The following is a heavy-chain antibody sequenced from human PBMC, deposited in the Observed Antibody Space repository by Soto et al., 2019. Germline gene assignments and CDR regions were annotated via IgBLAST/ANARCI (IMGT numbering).Heavy chain of an antibody. CDR1: GCTFTSYY. CDR3: ARTRYYYASSGYPAASRWFDP. CDR2: INPSGGST. Sequence: AGVKVSCKAAGCTFTSYYMHWVGQAPGQGREWMGIINPSGGSTSYAQKFQGRVTMTRDTSTSTVYMELSSLRSEDAAVYYCARTRYYYASSGYPAASRWFDPWGQGTLVTVSS. V-gene: IGHV1-46*01. J-gene: IGHJ5*02. D-gene: IGHD3-22*01.